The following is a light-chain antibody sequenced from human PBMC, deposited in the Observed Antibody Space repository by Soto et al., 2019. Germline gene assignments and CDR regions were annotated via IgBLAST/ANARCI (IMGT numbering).Light chain of an antibody. Sequence: DIQMTQSPSSLSASVGDRVTITCRASQSVSNYLNWYQQRPGRAPKLLIYAASSLQSGVPSRFSGSRSGTDFILTITSVQPEDFATYFCQQSYSTQITFGQGTRLEIK. CDR1: QSVSNY. J-gene: IGKJ5*01. CDR3: QQSYSTQIT. CDR2: AAS. V-gene: IGKV1-39*01.